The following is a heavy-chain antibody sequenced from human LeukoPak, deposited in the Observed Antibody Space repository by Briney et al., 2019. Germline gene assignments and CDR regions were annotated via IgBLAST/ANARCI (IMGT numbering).Heavy chain of an antibody. CDR1: GFTFSRYG. D-gene: IGHD2-2*02. J-gene: IGHJ6*03. CDR3: AKDGGDIVVVPAAIDYYYMDV. V-gene: IGHV3-30*02. CDR2: IRYDGSNK. Sequence: GGSLRLSCSASGFTFSRYGMHWVRQAPGKGLEWVAFIRYDGSNKYYADSVKGRFTISRDNSKNTLYLQMNSLRAEDTAVYYCAKDGGDIVVVPAAIDYYYMDVWGKGTTVTVSS.